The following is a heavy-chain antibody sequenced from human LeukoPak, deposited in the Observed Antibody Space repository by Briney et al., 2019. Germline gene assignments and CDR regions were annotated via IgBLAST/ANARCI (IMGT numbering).Heavy chain of an antibody. Sequence: GGSLRLSCEASGFTFSDYAMSWVRQALGKGLKWVSVISGSGGGTYNADSVKGRFTISRDNSKNILYLQMNSLRAEDTAVYYCAKSVESAVTTNPYFDFWGQGALVTVSS. CDR1: GFTFSDYA. V-gene: IGHV3-23*01. CDR2: ISGSGGGT. D-gene: IGHD4-17*01. J-gene: IGHJ4*02. CDR3: AKSVESAVTTNPYFDF.